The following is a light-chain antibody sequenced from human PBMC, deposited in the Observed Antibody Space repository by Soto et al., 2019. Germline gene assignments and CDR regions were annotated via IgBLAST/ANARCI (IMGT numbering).Light chain of an antibody. V-gene: IGKV3-20*01. J-gene: IGKJ1*01. CDR2: AAS. CDR3: HQYGSSITWT. CDR1: QSVTSNY. Sequence: EVVLTQSPGTVSLSPGERATLSCRASQSVTSNYLAWYQQKPGQAPRLLIYAASSRATGIPDRFSGSGSGTDFTLSISRLEPEDFEVYSCHQYGSSITWTFGQGTKVEIK.